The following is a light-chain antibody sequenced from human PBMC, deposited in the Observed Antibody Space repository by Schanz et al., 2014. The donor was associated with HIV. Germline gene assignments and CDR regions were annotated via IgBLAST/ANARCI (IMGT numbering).Light chain of an antibody. J-gene: IGLJ2*01. Sequence: QSALTQPASVSGSPGQSITISCTGTSSDVGGYNYVSWYQQHPGKAPKLMIYDVSNRPSGVSNRFSGSKSGNTASLTISGLQVDDEADYYCSSSAGSDNVVFGGGTKLTVL. CDR1: SSDVGGYNY. V-gene: IGLV2-14*01. CDR3: SSSAGSDNVV. CDR2: DVS.